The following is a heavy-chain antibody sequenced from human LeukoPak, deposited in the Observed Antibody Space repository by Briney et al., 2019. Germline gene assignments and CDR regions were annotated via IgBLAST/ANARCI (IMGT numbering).Heavy chain of an antibody. D-gene: IGHD3-16*01. Sequence: GGSLGLSCAASGFTFSSYWMSWVCQAPGKGLEWVANIKQDGSEKYYVDSVKGRFTISRDNAKNSLYLQMNSLRAEDTAVYYCARSRPVITFGGVPYYFDYWGQGTLVTVSS. V-gene: IGHV3-7*01. J-gene: IGHJ4*02. CDR2: IKQDGSEK. CDR1: GFTFSSYW. CDR3: ARSRPVITFGGVPYYFDY.